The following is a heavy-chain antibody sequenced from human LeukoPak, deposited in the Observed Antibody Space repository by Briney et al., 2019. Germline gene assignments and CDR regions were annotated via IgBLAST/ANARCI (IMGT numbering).Heavy chain of an antibody. D-gene: IGHD6-19*01. CDR2: IYYSGST. Sequence: SETLSLTCTVSGGSISSSSYYWGWIRQPPGKGLERIGSIYYSGSTYYNPSLKSRVTISVDTSKNQFSLKLSSVTAADTAVYYCGTVAGTFGWFDPWGQGTLVTVSS. V-gene: IGHV4-39*01. J-gene: IGHJ5*02. CDR3: GTVAGTFGWFDP. CDR1: GGSISSSSYY.